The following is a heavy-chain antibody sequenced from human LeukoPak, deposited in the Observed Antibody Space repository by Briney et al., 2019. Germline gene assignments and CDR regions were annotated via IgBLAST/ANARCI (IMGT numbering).Heavy chain of an antibody. Sequence: PSETPSLTCAVSGGPFSGYFWSWIRQSSGKGLEWIGEIYNSGTPNYNPSLNSRATISEDTSKNQFYLNLSSVTAADTAVYYCARRYYYNLGSFPFDFWGQGTLVTVSS. V-gene: IGHV4-34*01. CDR1: GGPFSGYF. CDR2: IYNSGTP. D-gene: IGHD3-10*01. CDR3: ARRYYYNLGSFPFDF. J-gene: IGHJ4*02.